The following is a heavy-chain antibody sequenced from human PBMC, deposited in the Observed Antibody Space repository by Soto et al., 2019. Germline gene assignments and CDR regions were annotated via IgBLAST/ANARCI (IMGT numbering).Heavy chain of an antibody. CDR2: INHSGST. V-gene: IGHV4-34*01. D-gene: IGHD3-3*01. Sequence: PSETLSLTCAVYGGSFSGYYWSWIRQPPGKGLEWIGEINHSGSTNYIPSLKSRVTISVDTSKNQFSLKLSSVTAADTAVYYCARDGGIFGVVIRTLNYYYGMDVWGQGTTVTVYS. J-gene: IGHJ6*02. CDR3: ARDGGIFGVVIRTLNYYYGMDV. CDR1: GGSFSGYY.